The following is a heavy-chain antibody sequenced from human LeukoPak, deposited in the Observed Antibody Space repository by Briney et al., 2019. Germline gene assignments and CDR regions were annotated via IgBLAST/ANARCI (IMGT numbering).Heavy chain of an antibody. CDR3: ARRAGAYSHPYDY. J-gene: IGHJ4*02. CDR2: IYSDNT. D-gene: IGHD4/OR15-4a*01. Sequence: GGSLRLSCAASGFTFSNAWMSWVRQAPGKGLEWVSFIYSDNTHYSDSVKGRFTISRDNSKNTLYLQMNSLRAEDTAVYYCARRAGAYSHPYDYRGQGTLVTVSS. CDR1: GFTFSNAW. V-gene: IGHV3-53*01.